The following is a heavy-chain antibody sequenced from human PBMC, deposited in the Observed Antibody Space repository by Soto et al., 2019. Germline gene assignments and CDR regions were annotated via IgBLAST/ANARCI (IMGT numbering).Heavy chain of an antibody. V-gene: IGHV3-9*01. D-gene: IGHD3-10*01. CDR2: ISWNSGSI. CDR3: AKDSSGVPYYFDY. Sequence: SLRLSWAASGVTFDDYAMRCVLQAPGKGLEWVSGISWNSGSIGYADSVKGRFTISRDNAKNSLYMQMNSLRAEDTALYYCAKDSSGVPYYFDYWGQGTLVTVSS. J-gene: IGHJ4*02. CDR1: GVTFDDYA.